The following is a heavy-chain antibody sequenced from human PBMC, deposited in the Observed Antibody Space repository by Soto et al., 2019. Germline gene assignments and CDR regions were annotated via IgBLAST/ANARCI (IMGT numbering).Heavy chain of an antibody. D-gene: IGHD6-13*01. J-gene: IGHJ5*02. V-gene: IGHV4-31*03. CDR2: IYYTGST. Sequence: PSETLSLTCSVSGGSISSGGHYWNWIRQHPGKGLQWIGYIYYTGSTYYNPSLKSRVAISVDTSKNQFSLELSSVTAADTAVYYCARSPSREAAPDGAWFDPWGQGALVTVSS. CDR3: ARSPSREAAPDGAWFDP. CDR1: GGSISSGGHY.